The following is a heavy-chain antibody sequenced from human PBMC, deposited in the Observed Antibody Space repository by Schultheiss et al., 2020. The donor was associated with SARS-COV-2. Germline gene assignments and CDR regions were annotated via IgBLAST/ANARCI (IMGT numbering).Heavy chain of an antibody. V-gene: IGHV1-18*01. CDR1: GYTFTSYG. CDR3: ARDYGGLVTFDI. J-gene: IGHJ3*02. CDR2: ISAYNGNT. D-gene: IGHD3/OR15-3a*01. Sequence: ASVKVSCKASGYTFTSYGISWVRQAPGQGLEWMGWISAYNGNTNYAQKLQGRVTMTTDTSTSTAYMELSSLRSEDTAVYYCARDYGGLVTFDIWGQGTMVTVSS.